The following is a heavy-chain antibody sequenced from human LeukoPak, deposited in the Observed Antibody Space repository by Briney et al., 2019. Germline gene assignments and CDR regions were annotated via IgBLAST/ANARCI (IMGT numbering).Heavy chain of an antibody. V-gene: IGHV3-23*01. CDR1: GFTFSSYA. CDR3: AKDLGFYDFWSGYAFDI. D-gene: IGHD3-3*01. J-gene: IGHJ3*02. Sequence: GSLRLSCAASGFTFSSYAMSWVRQAPGKGLEWVSAISGSGGSTYYADSVKGRFTISRDNSKNTLYLQMNSLRAEDTAVYYCAKDLGFYDFWSGYAFDIWGQGTMVTVS. CDR2: ISGSGGST.